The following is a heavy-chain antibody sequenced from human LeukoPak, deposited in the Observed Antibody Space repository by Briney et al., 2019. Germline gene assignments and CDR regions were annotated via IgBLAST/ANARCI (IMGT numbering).Heavy chain of an antibody. D-gene: IGHD6-19*01. CDR3: ARGTGYSSGWYSDYYFDY. V-gene: IGHV3-11*04. J-gene: IGHJ4*02. CDR2: ISSSGSTI. CDR1: GFTFSDYY. Sequence: PGRSLRLSCAASGFTFSDYYMCWIRQAPGKGLEWVSYISSSGSTIYYADSVKGRFTISRDNAKNSLYLQMNSLRAEDTAVYYCARGTGYSSGWYSDYYFDYWGQGTLVTVSS.